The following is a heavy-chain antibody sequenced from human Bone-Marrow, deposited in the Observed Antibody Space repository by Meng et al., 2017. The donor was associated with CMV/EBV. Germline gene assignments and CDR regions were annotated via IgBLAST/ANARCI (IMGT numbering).Heavy chain of an antibody. CDR2: MNPNSGDI. V-gene: IGHV1-8*01. CDR1: GYTFTNYD. Sequence: ASVKVSCKASGYTFTNYDINWVRQATGQGLEWMGWMNPNSGDIGYAPKFQGRVTMTRDTSISTAYMELSRLRSDDTAVYYCARVGCSGGSCYPPPPYYYGMDVWVQGTTVTVSS. CDR3: ARVGCSGGSCYPPPPYYYGMDV. J-gene: IGHJ6*02. D-gene: IGHD2-15*01.